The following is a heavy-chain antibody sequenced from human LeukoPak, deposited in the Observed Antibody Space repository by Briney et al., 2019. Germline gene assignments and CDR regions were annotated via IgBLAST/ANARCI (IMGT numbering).Heavy chain of an antibody. J-gene: IGHJ4*02. CDR2: IHPHSGGT. Sequence: ASVKVSCKASGYTFTDYYMHWVRQAPGQGLEWMGWIHPHSGGTNYAQKFQGRVTMTGDTSISTAYMELSTLRSDDTAVYFCARACTSGCSDLDYWGQGTLVTVSS. CDR3: ARACTSGCSDLDY. CDR1: GYTFTDYY. V-gene: IGHV1-2*02. D-gene: IGHD6-19*01.